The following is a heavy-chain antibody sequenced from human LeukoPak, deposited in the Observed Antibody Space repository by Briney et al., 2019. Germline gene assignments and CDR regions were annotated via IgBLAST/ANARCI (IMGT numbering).Heavy chain of an antibody. Sequence: PGGSLRLPCAASGFTFSNYAMSWVRQAPGKGLEWVSAISGSGGSTYYADSVKGRFTISRDNSKNTLYLQMNSLRAEDTAVYYCAKVPWVPAAMGWFDPWGQGTLVTVSS. CDR2: ISGSGGST. CDR1: GFTFSNYA. D-gene: IGHD2-2*01. CDR3: AKVPWVPAAMGWFDP. J-gene: IGHJ5*02. V-gene: IGHV3-23*01.